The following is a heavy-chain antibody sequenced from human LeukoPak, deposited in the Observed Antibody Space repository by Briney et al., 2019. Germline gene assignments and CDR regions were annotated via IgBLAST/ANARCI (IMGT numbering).Heavy chain of an antibody. V-gene: IGHV3-23*01. CDR3: AKARVRGVILPFDY. CDR1: GFTFTSYA. CDR2: ISGGGAST. J-gene: IGHJ4*02. Sequence: GASLRLSCAASGFTFTSYAMTWVRQAPGKGLEWVSAISGGGASTYYADPLKGRFTISRDISKNTLYLQMSSLRAVDTAVYYCAKARVRGVILPFDYWGQGALVTVSS. D-gene: IGHD3-10*01.